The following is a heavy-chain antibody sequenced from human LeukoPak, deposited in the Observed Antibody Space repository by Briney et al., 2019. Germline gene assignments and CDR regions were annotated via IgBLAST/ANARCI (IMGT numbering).Heavy chain of an antibody. CDR3: ARVVAAGRDYYFDY. D-gene: IGHD6-13*01. J-gene: IGHJ4*02. CDR1: GGSISSGGYY. V-gene: IGHV4-31*03. Sequence: SETLSLTCTASGGSISSGGYYWSWIRQHPGKGLEWIGYIYYSGSTYYNPSLKSRVTISVDTSKNQFSLKLSSVTAADTAVYYCARVVAAGRDYYFDYWGQGTLVTVSS. CDR2: IYYSGST.